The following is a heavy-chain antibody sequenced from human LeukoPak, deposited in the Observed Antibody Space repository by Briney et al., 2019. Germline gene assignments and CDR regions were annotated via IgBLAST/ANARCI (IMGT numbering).Heavy chain of an antibody. J-gene: IGHJ6*02. V-gene: IGHV3-9*01. CDR3: ARVSGAYYYNYGMDV. Sequence: GGSLRLSCAASGFTFDDSAMHWVRQAPGKGLEWVSGISWDSGNIGYADSVKGRFTISRDNAKNSLYLQMNSLRAEDTAVYYCARVSGAYYYNYGMDVWGQGTTVTVSS. CDR2: ISWDSGNI. D-gene: IGHD6-25*01. CDR1: GFTFDDSA.